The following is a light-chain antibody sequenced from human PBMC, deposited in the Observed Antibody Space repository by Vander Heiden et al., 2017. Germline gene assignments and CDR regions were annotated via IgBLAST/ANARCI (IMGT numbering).Light chain of an antibody. CDR3: QQYYSTLGT. Sequence: DIVITQSPDSLPVSLVVRPTINCQSSQSVLYSSNNKNYLAWYQQKPGQPPKLLIYWASTRESGVPDRFSGSGSGTDLTLTISSLQAEDVAVYYCQQYYSTLGTFGQGTKVEIK. CDR1: QSVLYSSNNKNY. V-gene: IGKV4-1*01. CDR2: WAS. J-gene: IGKJ1*01.